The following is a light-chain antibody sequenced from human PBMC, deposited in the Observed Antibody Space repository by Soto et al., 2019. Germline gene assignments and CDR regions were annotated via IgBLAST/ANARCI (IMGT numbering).Light chain of an antibody. V-gene: IGLV1-44*01. CDR3: AEWDDSLNVV. CDR2: SNN. CDR1: SSNIGSNT. Sequence: QSVLTQPPSASGTPGQRVTISCSGSSSNIGSNTVNWYQQLPRTAPKLLIYSNNQRPSGGTDRFSGSKSGTSASLAISGLQSEDEADYYCAEWDDSLNVVFGGGTKLTVL. J-gene: IGLJ2*01.